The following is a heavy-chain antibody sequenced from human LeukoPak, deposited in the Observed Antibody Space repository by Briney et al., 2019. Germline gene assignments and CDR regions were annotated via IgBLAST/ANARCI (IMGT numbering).Heavy chain of an antibody. J-gene: IGHJ4*02. CDR3: ASGTTDIVVVPATLRNYYFDY. V-gene: IGHV1-69*05. CDR2: IIPIFGTT. D-gene: IGHD2-2*01. Sequence: ASVKVSCKASGGTFSSYAYNWVRQAPGQGLEWMGGIIPIFGTTNYAQKFQGRVTITTDKSTSTAYMELSSLRSEDTAVYYCASGTTDIVVVPATLRNYYFDYWGQGTLVTVSS. CDR1: GGTFSSYA.